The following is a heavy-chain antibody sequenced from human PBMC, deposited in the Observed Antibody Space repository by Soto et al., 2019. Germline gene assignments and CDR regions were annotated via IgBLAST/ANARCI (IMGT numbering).Heavy chain of an antibody. D-gene: IGHD6-6*01. CDR2: IIPIFGTA. Sequence: SVKVSCKASGGTFSSYAISWVRQAPGQGLEWMGGIIPIFGTANYAQKFQGRVTITADESTSTAYMELSSLRSEDTAVYYCAREEQLASQYYYGMDVWGQGTTVTVSS. CDR1: GGTFSSYA. J-gene: IGHJ6*02. CDR3: AREEQLASQYYYGMDV. V-gene: IGHV1-69*13.